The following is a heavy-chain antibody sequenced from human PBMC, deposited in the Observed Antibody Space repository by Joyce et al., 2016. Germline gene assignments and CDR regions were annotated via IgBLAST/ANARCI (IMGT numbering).Heavy chain of an antibody. D-gene: IGHD3-10*01. CDR2: IYNSETT. J-gene: IGHJ6*02. CDR3: ATSLPSRVGGFQFFGMDV. V-gene: IGHV4-61*01. CDR1: GDSFSGPSYY. Sequence: HLQESGPGLVKPSETLSLTCTISGDSFSGPSYYWSWIRQSPGKGLEWLGFIYNSETTHYNPSLGGRLNISVGAAKKQFSLRMTSVTSADTAVYYCATSLPSRVGGFQFFGMDVWGQGTTVIVS.